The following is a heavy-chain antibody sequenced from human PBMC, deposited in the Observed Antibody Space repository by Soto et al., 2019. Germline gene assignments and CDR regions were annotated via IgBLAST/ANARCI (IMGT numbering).Heavy chain of an antibody. CDR2: IKSKTDGGTT. CDR1: GFTFSNAW. Sequence: GGSLRLSCAASGFTFSNAWMNWVRQAPGKGLEWVGRIKSKTDGGTTDYAAPVKGRFTISRDDSKNTLYLQMNSLKTEDTAVYYCTTTPHNDSSGYYYRYFDYWGQGTLVTVSS. V-gene: IGHV3-15*07. CDR3: TTTPHNDSSGYYYRYFDY. D-gene: IGHD3-22*01. J-gene: IGHJ4*02.